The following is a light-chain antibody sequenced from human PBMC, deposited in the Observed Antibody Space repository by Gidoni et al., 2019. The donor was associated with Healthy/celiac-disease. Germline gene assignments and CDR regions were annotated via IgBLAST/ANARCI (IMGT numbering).Light chain of an antibody. CDR2: QAS. J-gene: IGLJ3*02. CDR3: QAWDSSTGV. V-gene: IGLV3-1*01. Sequence: SYELTQPPSVSVSPGQTASITCSGDNLGDKYACWFQQKPGQSPVLVIYQASKRPSGIPERFSGSNSGNTATLTISGTQAMDEADYYCQAWDSSTGVFGGGTKLTVL. CDR1: NLGDKY.